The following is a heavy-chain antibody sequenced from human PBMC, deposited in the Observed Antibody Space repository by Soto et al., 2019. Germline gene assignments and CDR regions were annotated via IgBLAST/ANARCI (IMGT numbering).Heavy chain of an antibody. J-gene: IGHJ4*02. Sequence: QITLKESGPPVVNPTQTLTLTCTFSGFSLTTSGVNVGWIRQPPGKTLEWLALIYWDDDKRFSPSLQSRLTITKDTSKNQVVLTMTNMDPADTATYYCVHRAYWGQGTLVTVSS. CDR2: IYWDDDK. CDR3: VHRAY. CDR1: GFSLTTSGVN. V-gene: IGHV2-5*02.